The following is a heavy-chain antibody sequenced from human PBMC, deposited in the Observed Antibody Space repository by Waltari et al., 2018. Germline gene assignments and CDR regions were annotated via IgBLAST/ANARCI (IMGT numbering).Heavy chain of an antibody. CDR2: ISSIGSTT. V-gene: IGHV3-48*03. D-gene: IGHD3-3*01. CDR1: GFTFSSYE. Sequence: EVQLVESGGGLVQPGGSLRLSCAASGFTFSSYEMNWVRQAPGKGLVWVSYISSIGSTTYYADSVKGRFTISRDNAKNSLYLQMNSLRAEDTAVYYCARKQYYDFWSGYDYYYYGMDVWGQGTTVTVSS. J-gene: IGHJ6*02. CDR3: ARKQYYDFWSGYDYYYYGMDV.